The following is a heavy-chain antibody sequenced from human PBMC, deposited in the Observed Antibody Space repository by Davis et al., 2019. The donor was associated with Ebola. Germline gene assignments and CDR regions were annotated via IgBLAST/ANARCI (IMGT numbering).Heavy chain of an antibody. CDR2: IIPILGIA. J-gene: IGHJ4*02. D-gene: IGHD5-12*01. CDR3: ATQGHSGYDYGASYYFDY. CDR1: GGTFSSYA. Sequence: SVKVSCKASGGTFSSYAISWVRQAPGQGLEWMGGIIPILGIANYAQKFQGRVTITADESTSTAYMELSSLRSEDTAVYYCATQGHSGYDYGASYYFDYWGQGTLVTVSS. V-gene: IGHV1-69*10.